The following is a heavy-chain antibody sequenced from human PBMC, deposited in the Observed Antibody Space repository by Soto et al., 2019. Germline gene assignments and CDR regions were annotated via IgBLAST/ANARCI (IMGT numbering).Heavy chain of an antibody. V-gene: IGHV1-69*01. Sequence: QVLLVQSGAEVKKPGSSVKVSCKASGGTFSSYAISWVRQAPGQGLEWMGGIIPIFGTANYAQKFQGRVTITADESTSTAYMEVSSLRSEDTAVYYCASAGGIAEAGRDAFDIWGQGTMVTVSS. CDR2: IIPIFGTA. CDR1: GGTFSSYA. CDR3: ASAGGIAEAGRDAFDI. D-gene: IGHD6-13*01. J-gene: IGHJ3*02.